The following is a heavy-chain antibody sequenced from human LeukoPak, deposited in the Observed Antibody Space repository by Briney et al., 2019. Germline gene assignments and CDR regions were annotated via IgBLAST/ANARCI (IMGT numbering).Heavy chain of an antibody. D-gene: IGHD2-15*01. CDR2: IFSGGST. CDR3: ARRLP. V-gene: IGHV3-66*04. Sequence: GGSLRLSCAASGFTVSSNYMSWVRQAPGKGLECVSLIFSGGSTYYADSVKGRFTISRDNAKNSLYLQMNGLRAEDTAVYYCARRLPWGQGTLVTVSS. CDR1: GFTVSSNY. J-gene: IGHJ4*02.